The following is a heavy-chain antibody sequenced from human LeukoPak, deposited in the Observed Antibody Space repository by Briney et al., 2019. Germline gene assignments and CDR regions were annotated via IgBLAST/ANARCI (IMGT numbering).Heavy chain of an antibody. CDR3: ARRGYSYGYGY. J-gene: IGHJ4*02. CDR1: GFTFSSYG. D-gene: IGHD5-18*01. CDR2: ISYDGSNK. Sequence: GGSLRLSCAASGFTFSSYGMHWVRQAPGKGLEWVAVISYDGSNKYYGDSVKGRFTISRDNSENTLYMQMNSLRAEDTAVYYCARRGYSYGYGYWGQGTLVTVSS. V-gene: IGHV3-30*03.